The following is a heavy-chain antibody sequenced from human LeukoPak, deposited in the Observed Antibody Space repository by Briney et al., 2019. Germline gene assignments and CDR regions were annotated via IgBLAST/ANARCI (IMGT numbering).Heavy chain of an antibody. CDR1: GFIFSTYG. CDR2: IQFDGSNE. D-gene: IGHD2-2*01. V-gene: IGHV3-30*02. CDR3: AKDQQLQPFHY. Sequence: GGSLRLSCAASGFIFSTYGMHWVRQAPGKGLEWVAFIQFDGSNEYYADSVKGRFTISRDNSKNTLYLQMNSLRAEDTSAYYCAKDQQLQPFHYWGQGTLVTVSS. J-gene: IGHJ4*02.